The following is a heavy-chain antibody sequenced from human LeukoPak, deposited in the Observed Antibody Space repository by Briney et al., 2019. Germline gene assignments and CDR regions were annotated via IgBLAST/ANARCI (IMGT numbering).Heavy chain of an antibody. J-gene: IGHJ5*02. CDR2: IRSKAHSYAT. Sequence: GGSLRLSCAASGLTFSRYSMNWVRQASGKGLEWVGRIRSKAHSYATAYAASVKGRFTISRDNSKNTVYLQMNGLRAEDTAVYYCAKGRRYDILTGYYVSEVDPWGQGTLVTVSS. CDR1: GLTFSRYS. CDR3: AKGRRYDILTGYYVSEVDP. D-gene: IGHD3-9*01. V-gene: IGHV3-73*01.